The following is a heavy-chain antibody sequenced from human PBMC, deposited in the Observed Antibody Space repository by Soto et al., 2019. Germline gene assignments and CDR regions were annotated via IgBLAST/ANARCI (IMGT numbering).Heavy chain of an antibody. V-gene: IGHV1-46*02. D-gene: IGHD1-26*01. CDR2: INRGGGRT. Sequence: QVHLVQSGAEVKKPGASMKVSCKASGYSFNSFYVHLVRQAPGQGLEWLGLINRGGGRTTYAQKFECRVTVTRDTSTSTVYMELSSRRAEDTAVYYCARDMHPTTPYYYYYGIDVWGQGTTVTVYS. CDR1: GYSFNSFY. J-gene: IGHJ6*02. CDR3: ARDMHPTTPYYYYYGIDV.